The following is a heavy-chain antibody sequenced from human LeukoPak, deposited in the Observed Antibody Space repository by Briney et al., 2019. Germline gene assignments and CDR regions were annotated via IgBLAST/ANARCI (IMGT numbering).Heavy chain of an antibody. CDR2: INHSGST. CDR3: ARGSGIAARDFDY. CDR1: GGSFSGYY. J-gene: IGHJ4*02. V-gene: IGHV4-34*01. Sequence: KPSETLSLTCAVYGGSFSGYYWSWIRQPPGKGLEWIGEINHSGSTNYIPSLKSRVTISVDTSKNQFSLKLSSVTAADTAVYYCARGSGIAARDFDYWGQGTLVTVSS. D-gene: IGHD6-6*01.